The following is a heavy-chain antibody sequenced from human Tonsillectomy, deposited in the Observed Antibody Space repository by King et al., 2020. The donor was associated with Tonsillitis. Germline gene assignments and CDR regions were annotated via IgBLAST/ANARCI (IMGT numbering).Heavy chain of an antibody. J-gene: IGHJ4*02. Sequence: VQLVESGGGLVQPGESLRLSCAASGFTFGNYWMTWVRQAPGKGLEWVANMNEDGSIKYYVDSVRGRFSISRDNAKNSLYLQMNSLRAEDTALYYCARGDSNSGDYGGEGTLVTVSS. CDR1: GFTFGNYW. V-gene: IGHV3-7*03. CDR3: ARGDSNSGDY. D-gene: IGHD6-6*01. CDR2: MNEDGSIK.